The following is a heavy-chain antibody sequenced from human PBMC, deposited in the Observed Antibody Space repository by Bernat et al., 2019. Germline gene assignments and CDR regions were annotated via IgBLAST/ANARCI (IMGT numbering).Heavy chain of an antibody. Sequence: QVQLVQSGAEVKKPGASVKVSCKASAYTFSGYYIHWVRQAPGQGLGWMGRINPNSAGTNYAQKFQVWVTMTRDTSSSTAYMELSRLTSDDTAVYYCARGYYGSGRTGFDPWGQGTLVTVSS. CDR3: ARGYYGSGRTGFDP. D-gene: IGHD3-10*01. J-gene: IGHJ5*02. CDR2: INPNSAGT. V-gene: IGHV1-2*04. CDR1: AYTFSGYY.